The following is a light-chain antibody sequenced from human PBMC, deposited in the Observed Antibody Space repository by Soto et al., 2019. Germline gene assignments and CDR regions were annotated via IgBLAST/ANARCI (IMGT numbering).Light chain of an antibody. Sequence: EIVMTQSPATLSVSVGERATLSCRASQSVRSKLAWYQQKPGQAPRLLIYGASTRATGIPARFSGSGSGTEFTLTISSLQSEDFAVYYCQQYNDWPPQLTFGGGTKVEIK. CDR2: GAS. J-gene: IGKJ4*01. V-gene: IGKV3-15*01. CDR1: QSVRSK. CDR3: QQYNDWPPQLT.